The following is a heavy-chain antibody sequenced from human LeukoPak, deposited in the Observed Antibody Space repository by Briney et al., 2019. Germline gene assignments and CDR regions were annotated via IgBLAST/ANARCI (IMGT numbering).Heavy chain of an antibody. D-gene: IGHD6-13*01. CDR3: ARAGGTSWADY. CDR2: VKQDGTEK. V-gene: IGHV3-7*01. CDR1: GFTCRDYW. J-gene: IGHJ4*02. Sequence: GGSLRLSCEASGFTCRDYWMTWVRQAPGKGQEWVANVKQDGTEKFYVDSVKGRFTISRDNGKNSLYLQMNSLRVEDTAIYYCARAGGTSWADYWGQGTLVTVSS.